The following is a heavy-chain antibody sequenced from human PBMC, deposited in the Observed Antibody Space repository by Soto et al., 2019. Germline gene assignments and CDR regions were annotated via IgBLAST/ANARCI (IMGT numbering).Heavy chain of an antibody. D-gene: IGHD6-19*01. J-gene: IGHJ4*02. CDR2: IYWDDDK. CDR3: AHIVVAGLGYYFAY. V-gene: IGHV2-5*02. CDR1: GFSLSSTRMA. Sequence: QITLKESGPPLVKPTQTLTLTCTFSGFSLSSTRMAVGWIRQPPGKALEWLALIYWDDDKRYSPFLKSRLTITKDTPKTQLFLTMSNMDPVDTARYYCAHIVVAGLGYYFAYWGQGTLVTVSS.